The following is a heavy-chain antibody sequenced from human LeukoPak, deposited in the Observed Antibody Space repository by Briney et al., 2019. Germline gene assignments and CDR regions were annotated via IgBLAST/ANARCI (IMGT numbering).Heavy chain of an antibody. D-gene: IGHD2-15*01. CDR3: AKESIVAAATYDF. J-gene: IGHJ4*01. Sequence: GGSLRLSCTASGFTFGDYAMSWVRQAPGKGLEWVSSISSSSTYIYYADSVKGRFTISRDNAKNSVSLEMNSLTVDDTAIYYCAKESIVAAATYDFWGHGTLVTVSS. CDR1: GFTFGDYA. V-gene: IGHV3-21*01. CDR2: ISSSSTYI.